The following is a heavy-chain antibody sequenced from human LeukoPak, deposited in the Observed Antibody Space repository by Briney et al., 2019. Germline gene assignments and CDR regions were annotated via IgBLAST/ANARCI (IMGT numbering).Heavy chain of an antibody. CDR2: INHSGST. D-gene: IGHD3-22*01. Sequence: SETLSLTCAVYGGSFSGYYWSWIRQPPGKGLEWIGEINHSGSTNYNPSLKSRVTISVDTSKNQFSLKLSSVTAADTAVYYCARRDKGGTRRNYYDSSGYYRIWGQGTLVTVSS. CDR3: ARRDKGGTRRNYYDSSGYYRI. V-gene: IGHV4-34*01. CDR1: GGSFSGYY. J-gene: IGHJ4*02.